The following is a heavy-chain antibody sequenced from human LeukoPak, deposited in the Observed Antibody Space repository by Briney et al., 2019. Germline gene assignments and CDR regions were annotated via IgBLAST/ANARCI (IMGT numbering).Heavy chain of an antibody. D-gene: IGHD1-26*01. CDR1: GYTFTGYY. CDR2: INPNSGGT. J-gene: IGHJ5*02. V-gene: IGHV1-2*02. Sequence: ASVKVSCKASGYTFTGYYMHWVRQAPGQGLEWMGWINPNSGGTNYAQKLQGRVTMTTDPSTSTAYMELRSLRSDDTAVYYCARDGGSYFLVPSNWFDPWGQGTLVTVSS. CDR3: ARDGGSYFLVPSNWFDP.